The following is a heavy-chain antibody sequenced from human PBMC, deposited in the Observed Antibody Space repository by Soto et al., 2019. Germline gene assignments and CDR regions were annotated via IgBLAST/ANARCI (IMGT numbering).Heavy chain of an antibody. D-gene: IGHD1-26*01. CDR2: INPNSGGT. Sequence: VASVKVSCKASGYTFTGYYMHWVRQAPGQGLEWMGWINPNSGGTNYAQKFQGWVTMTRDTSISTAYMELSRLRSDDTAVYYCARDGRSGGATADFDYWGQGTLVTVSS. CDR3: ARDGRSGGATADFDY. J-gene: IGHJ4*02. CDR1: GYTFTGYY. V-gene: IGHV1-2*04.